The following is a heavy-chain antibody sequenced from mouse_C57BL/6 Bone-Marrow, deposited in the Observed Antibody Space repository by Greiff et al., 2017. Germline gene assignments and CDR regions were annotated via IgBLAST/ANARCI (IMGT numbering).Heavy chain of an antibody. V-gene: IGHV1-52*01. D-gene: IGHD2-1*01. CDR3: AREGLLLYYFDY. J-gene: IGHJ2*01. CDR1: GYTFTSYW. Sequence: QVQLQQPGAELVRPGSSVKLSCKASGYTFTSYWMHWVKQRPIQGLEWIGNIDPSDSETHYNQKFKDKATLTVDKSSSTAYMQLSSLTSEDSAVYYCAREGLLLYYFDYWGQGTTLTVSS. CDR2: IDPSDSET.